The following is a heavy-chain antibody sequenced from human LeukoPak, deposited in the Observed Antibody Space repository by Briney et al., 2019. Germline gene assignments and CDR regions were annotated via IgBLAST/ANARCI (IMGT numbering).Heavy chain of an antibody. CDR1: NGSISSSGYY. CDR2: IYHSGST. D-gene: IGHD4-23*01. Sequence: SETLSLTCTVSNGSISSSGYYWGWIRQPPGKGLEWIGSIYHSGSTYYNSSLKSRVTISVDTSKNQFSLWLSSVIAADTAVYYCARDGMATVVTPNYWGQGTLVTVSS. CDR3: ARDGMATVVTPNY. J-gene: IGHJ4*02. V-gene: IGHV4-39*07.